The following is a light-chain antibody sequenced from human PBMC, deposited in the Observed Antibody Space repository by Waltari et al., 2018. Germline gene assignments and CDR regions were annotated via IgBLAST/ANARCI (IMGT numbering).Light chain of an antibody. CDR2: KAS. CDR1: QRISGW. CDR3: QQYNSYPIT. J-gene: IGKJ5*01. Sequence: DIQMTQSPSTLSAFVGDRVTITCRASQRISGWLAWYKQKPGKAPNLLIFKASTLESGVPSRFSGSGSGTEFTLTINSLQPDDFATYYCQQYNSYPITFGQGTRLEIK. V-gene: IGKV1-5*03.